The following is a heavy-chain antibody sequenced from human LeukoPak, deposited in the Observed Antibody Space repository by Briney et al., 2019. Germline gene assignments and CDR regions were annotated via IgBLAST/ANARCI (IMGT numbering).Heavy chain of an antibody. Sequence: GGSLRLSCAASGFTFSSSAMSWVRQAPGKGLEWVSAISNNGGYTYYADSVKGRFTISRDNSKNTLYLQMNSLRAEDTAVYYCAKEYYDSSGYYWTGDWGQGTLVTVSS. CDR2: ISNNGGYT. V-gene: IGHV3-23*01. D-gene: IGHD3-22*01. CDR3: AKEYYDSSGYYWTGD. CDR1: GFTFSSSA. J-gene: IGHJ4*02.